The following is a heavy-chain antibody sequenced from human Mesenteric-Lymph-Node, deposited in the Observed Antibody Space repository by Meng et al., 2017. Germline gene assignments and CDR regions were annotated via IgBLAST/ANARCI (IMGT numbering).Heavy chain of an antibody. CDR3: ARNMDYGDYSWYFDL. CDR2: IIPIFGTA. V-gene: IGHV1-69*06. J-gene: IGHJ2*01. Sequence: VEVVESGAEVKKPGCSVKVSCKASGGTFSSYAISWVRQAPGQGLEWMGGIIPIFGTANYEQKFQGRVTITADKSTSTAYMELSSLRSEDTAVYYCARNMDYGDYSWYFDLWGRGTLVTVSS. CDR1: GGTFSSYA. D-gene: IGHD4-17*01.